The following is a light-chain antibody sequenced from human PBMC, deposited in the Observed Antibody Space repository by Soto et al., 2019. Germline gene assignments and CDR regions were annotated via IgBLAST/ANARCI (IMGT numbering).Light chain of an antibody. CDR1: SSDVGGYNY. Sequence: QSALTQPPSASGSPGQSVAISCTGTSSDVGGYNYVSWYQQPPGKAPKLLIYEVSQRPSGVPDRFSGSKSGNTASLTVSGLQAEDEADYYCSSYAGSNKVFGGGTKLTVL. CDR2: EVS. J-gene: IGLJ2*01. V-gene: IGLV2-8*01. CDR3: SSYAGSNKV.